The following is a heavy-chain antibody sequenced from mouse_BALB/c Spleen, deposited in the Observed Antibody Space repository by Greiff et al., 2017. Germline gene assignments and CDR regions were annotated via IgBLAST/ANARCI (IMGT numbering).Heavy chain of an antibody. Sequence: VKLMESGPELVRPGVSVKISCKGSGYTFTDYAMHWVKQSHAKSLEWIGVISTYYGNTNYNQKFKGKATMTVDKSSSTAYMELARLTSEDSAIYYCARSGYYGSSPPWFAYWGQGTLVTVSA. CDR1: GYTFTDYA. V-gene: IGHV1-67*01. D-gene: IGHD1-1*01. CDR3: ARSGYYGSSPPWFAY. CDR2: ISTYYGNT. J-gene: IGHJ3*01.